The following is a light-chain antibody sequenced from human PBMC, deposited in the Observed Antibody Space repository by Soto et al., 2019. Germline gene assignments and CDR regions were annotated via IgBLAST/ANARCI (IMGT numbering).Light chain of an antibody. CDR3: QQYDDWPET. CDR1: QSVSNN. CDR2: GAS. Sequence: EIVMTQSPATLSVSPGERTILSCRASQSVSNNVAWYQQRPGQAPRLLIHGASTRAAGIPARFSGRWSGTEFTLIISSLQSEDFAVYYCQQYDDWPETFGRGTKVEIK. J-gene: IGKJ1*01. V-gene: IGKV3-15*01.